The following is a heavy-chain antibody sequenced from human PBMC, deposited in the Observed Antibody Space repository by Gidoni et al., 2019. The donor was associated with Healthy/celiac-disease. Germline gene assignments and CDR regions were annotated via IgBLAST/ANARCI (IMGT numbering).Heavy chain of an antibody. V-gene: IGHV3-11*01. CDR1: GFTFSDYY. CDR2: ISSSGSTI. CDR3: ARDFNYGSGSSKPRTYYFDY. Sequence: QVQLVESGGGLVKPGGSLRLSCAASGFTFSDYYMSWIRQAPGKGLEWVSYISSSGSTIYYADSVKGRFTISRDNAKNSLYLQMNSLRAEDTAVYYCARDFNYGSGSSKPRTYYFDYWGQGTLVTVSS. D-gene: IGHD3-10*01. J-gene: IGHJ4*02.